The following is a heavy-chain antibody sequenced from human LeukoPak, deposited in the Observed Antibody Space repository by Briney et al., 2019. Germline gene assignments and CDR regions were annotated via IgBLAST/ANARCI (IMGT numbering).Heavy chain of an antibody. CDR1: GGSFSGYY. D-gene: IGHD3-22*01. J-gene: IGHJ6*03. CDR3: ARGQKKYYYDSSGYYYAHYYYYMDV. Sequence: SETLSLTCAVYGGSFSGYYWSWIRQPPGKGLEWIGEINHSGSTNYNPSLKSRVTISVDTSKNQFSLKLSSVTAADTAVYYCARGQKKYYYDSSGYYYAHYYYYMDVWGKGTTVTVSS. CDR2: INHSGST. V-gene: IGHV4-34*01.